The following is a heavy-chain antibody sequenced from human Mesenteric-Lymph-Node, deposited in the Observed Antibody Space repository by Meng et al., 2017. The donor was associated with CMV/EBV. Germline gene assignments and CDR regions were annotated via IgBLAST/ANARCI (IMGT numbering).Heavy chain of an antibody. CDR3: ARGYSGYDPPGY. CDR1: GGTFSSYA. V-gene: IGHV1-69*05. J-gene: IGHJ4*02. Sequence: SVQVSCKASGGTFSSYAISWVRQAPGQGLEWMGGIIPIFGTANYAQKFQGRVTITTDESTSTAYMELSSLRSEDTAVYYCARGYSGYDPPGYWGQGTLVTVSS. CDR2: IIPIFGTA. D-gene: IGHD5-12*01.